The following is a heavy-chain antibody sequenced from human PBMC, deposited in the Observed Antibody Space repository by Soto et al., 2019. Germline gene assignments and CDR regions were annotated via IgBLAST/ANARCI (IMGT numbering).Heavy chain of an antibody. CDR3: ARPIQYYFDTSAQSAWFDP. V-gene: IGHV1-69*13. Sequence: SVKVACKTSGGTFGSYAISWVRQAPGQGLEWMGGIIPIFSTPNYAQKFQGRVTITADESTSTAYMELSSLRSEDTAVYYCARPIQYYFDTSAQSAWFDPWGQGTLVTVSS. CDR1: GGTFGSYA. J-gene: IGHJ5*02. D-gene: IGHD3-22*01. CDR2: IIPIFSTP.